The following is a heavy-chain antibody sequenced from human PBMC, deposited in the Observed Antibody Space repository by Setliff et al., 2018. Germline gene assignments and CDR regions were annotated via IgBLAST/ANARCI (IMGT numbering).Heavy chain of an antibody. CDR3: AGVDVLTASPF. CDR2: INPNSAGT. Sequence: GASVKVSCKASANTFIAYYIHWVRQAPGQGLEWMGWINPNSAGTNYAQKFQGRVTMAWDASIATAYLDLSRLTSDDTASYYCAGVDVLTASPFWGLGTRVTVSS. CDR1: ANTFIAYY. V-gene: IGHV1-2*02. D-gene: IGHD3-9*01. J-gene: IGHJ4*02.